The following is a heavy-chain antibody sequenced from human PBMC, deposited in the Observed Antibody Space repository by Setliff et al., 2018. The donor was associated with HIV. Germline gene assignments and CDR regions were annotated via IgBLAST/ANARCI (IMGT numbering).Heavy chain of an antibody. CDR2: IHSSGTT. Sequence: PSETLSLTCAVYGGSFSGYYWSWIRQPPGKGLEWIGSIHSSGTTDYNPSLKSRVAMSVDTSRSQFSLKLRSVTAADTAVYYCARVPVRLQYAFDIWGQGTMVTVSS. V-gene: IGHV4-34*01. CDR3: ARVPVRLQYAFDI. D-gene: IGHD1-1*01. CDR1: GGSFSGYY. J-gene: IGHJ3*02.